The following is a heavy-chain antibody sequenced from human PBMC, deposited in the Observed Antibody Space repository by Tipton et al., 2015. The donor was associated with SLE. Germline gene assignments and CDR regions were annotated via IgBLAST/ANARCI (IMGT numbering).Heavy chain of an antibody. CDR2: IYHSGST. Sequence: TLSLTCTVSGGSISSYYWSWIRQPPGKGLEWIGSIYHSGSTYYNPSLKSRVTISVDTSKNRFSLKLSSVTAADTAVYYCARVDANYYGSGSYSDWGQGTLVTVSS. D-gene: IGHD3-10*01. CDR1: GGSISSYY. CDR3: ARVDANYYGSGSYSD. V-gene: IGHV4-38-2*02. J-gene: IGHJ4*02.